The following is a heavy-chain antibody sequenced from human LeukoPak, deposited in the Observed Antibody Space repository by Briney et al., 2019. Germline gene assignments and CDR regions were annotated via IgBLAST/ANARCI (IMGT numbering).Heavy chain of an antibody. V-gene: IGHV4-59*01. Sequence: PSETLCLTCTVSGDSISRYYRSWIRQSPGKGLEWIGYYGGRTTYNPSLKSRVTMSVDTSKNQFSLKLTSVTAADTAVYYCARYDHAPSYYYYYMDVWGKGTTVTVPS. J-gene: IGHJ6*03. CDR1: GDSISRYY. CDR3: ARYDHAPSYYYYYMDV. CDR2: YYGGRT. D-gene: IGHD1-14*01.